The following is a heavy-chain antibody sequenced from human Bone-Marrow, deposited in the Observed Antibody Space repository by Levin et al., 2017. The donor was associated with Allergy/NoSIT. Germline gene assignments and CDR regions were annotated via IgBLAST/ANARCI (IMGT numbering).Heavy chain of an antibody. D-gene: IGHD3-22*01. V-gene: IGHV4-61*01. CDR2: IYYSGST. Sequence: SETLSLTCTVSGGSVSSGSYYWSWIRQPPGKGLEWIGYIYYSGSTNYNPSLKSRVTISVDTSKNQFSLKLSSVTAADTAVYYCARDKVVTSYYDDYGMDVWGQGTTVTVSS. CDR3: ARDKVVTSYYDDYGMDV. CDR1: GGSVSSGSYY. J-gene: IGHJ6*02.